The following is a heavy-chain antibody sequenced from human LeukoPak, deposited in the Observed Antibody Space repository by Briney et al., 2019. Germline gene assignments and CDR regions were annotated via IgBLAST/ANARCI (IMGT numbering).Heavy chain of an antibody. CDR3: ARDRRADYGRNDDAFDI. CDR2: IGTGTDT. CDR1: GFTFNNYD. J-gene: IGHJ3*02. Sequence: GGSLRLSCAASGFTFNNYDMHWVRQATGKGLECVSHIGTGTDTHYSDSVKSRFTISRENAKNSLYLQMSSLRARDTAVYYCARDRRADYGRNDDAFDIWGQGTMVTVSS. V-gene: IGHV3-13*01. D-gene: IGHD4-17*01.